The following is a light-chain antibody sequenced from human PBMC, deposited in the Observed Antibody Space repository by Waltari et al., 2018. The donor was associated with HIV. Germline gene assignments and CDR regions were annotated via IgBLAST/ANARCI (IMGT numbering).Light chain of an antibody. CDR3: TSFTSSSAWL. CDR2: DIT. Sequence: QSALTQPASVSGSLGQSITFPCTGTSRDIGGYYYVSWYQPHPGKAPKIIICDITKRPSGVSDRFSGSKSGNTASLTISGLQAEDEADYYCTSFTSSSAWLFGGGTKLTVL. V-gene: IGLV2-14*03. J-gene: IGLJ3*02. CDR1: SRDIGGYYY.